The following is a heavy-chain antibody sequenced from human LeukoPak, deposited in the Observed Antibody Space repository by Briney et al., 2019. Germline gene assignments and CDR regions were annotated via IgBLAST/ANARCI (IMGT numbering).Heavy chain of an antibody. Sequence: GGSLRLSCAASGLRVSTNYMAWVRQAPGKGLEWVSVIYSGGSTYYADSVKGRFTISRDNSKNTLYLQMNSLRAEDTAVYYCARQIARPSSIAAKYYFDYWGQGTLVTVSS. CDR3: ARQIARPSSIAAKYYFDY. V-gene: IGHV3-66*04. D-gene: IGHD6-6*01. J-gene: IGHJ4*02. CDR2: IYSGGST. CDR1: GLRVSTNY.